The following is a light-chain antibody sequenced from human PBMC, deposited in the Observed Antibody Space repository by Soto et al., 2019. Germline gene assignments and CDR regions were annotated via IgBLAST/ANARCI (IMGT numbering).Light chain of an antibody. CDR2: EVN. CDR3: SSYSSNNILSYV. CDR1: SNDVGGYKY. J-gene: IGLJ1*01. Sequence: QSVLTQPASVSGAPGQSLTISCTGTSNDVGGYKYVSWYQQRPGTAPKLIMFEVNNRPSGVSDRFSGSRSANTASLTISGLQAQDEADYYCSSYSSNNILSYVFGTGTKVTVL. V-gene: IGLV2-14*03.